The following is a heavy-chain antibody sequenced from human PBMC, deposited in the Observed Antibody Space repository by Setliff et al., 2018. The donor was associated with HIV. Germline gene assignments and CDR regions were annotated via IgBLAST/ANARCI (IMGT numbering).Heavy chain of an antibody. V-gene: IGHV4-61*02. CDR1: GGSISSGSYY. J-gene: IGHJ4*02. CDR2: IYTSGST. Sequence: KLPETLSLTCTVSGGSISSGSYYWSWIRQPAGKGLEWIGRIYTSGSTNYNPSLKSRVTISVDTSKNQFSLKLSSVTAADTAVYYCAIRGSSGWYVGGYFDYWGQGTLVTVSS. D-gene: IGHD6-19*01. CDR3: AIRGSSGWYVGGYFDY.